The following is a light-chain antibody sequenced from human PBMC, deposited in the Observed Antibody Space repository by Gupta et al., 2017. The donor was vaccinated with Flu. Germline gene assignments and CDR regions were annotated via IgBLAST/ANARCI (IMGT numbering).Light chain of an antibody. CDR2: AAS. CDR1: QGISSY. Sequence: DRVTITCRASQGISSYLAWYQQNPGKAPKLLIYAASTLQSGVPSMFSGSGSGADFTLTISCLQSEDFATYYCQHYYSYPRTFGQGTKVEIK. CDR3: QHYYSYPRT. J-gene: IGKJ1*01. V-gene: IGKV1-8*01.